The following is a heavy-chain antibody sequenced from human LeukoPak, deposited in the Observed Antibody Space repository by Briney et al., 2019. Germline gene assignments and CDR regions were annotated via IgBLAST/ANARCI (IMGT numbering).Heavy chain of an antibody. J-gene: IGHJ6*03. CDR1: GFSFYNYW. D-gene: IGHD3-10*01. V-gene: IGHV3-21*01. CDR2: IGSSTTYI. CDR3: ARGGSPYYYGSGSYSADYYYYYMDV. Sequence: GGSLRLSCAASGFSFYNYWMTWVRQAPGRGLEWVSSIGSSTTYIYYADSVKGRFTISGDNAKNSLYLQMNSLRAEDTAVYYCARGGSPYYYGSGSYSADYYYYYMDVWGKGTTVTVSS.